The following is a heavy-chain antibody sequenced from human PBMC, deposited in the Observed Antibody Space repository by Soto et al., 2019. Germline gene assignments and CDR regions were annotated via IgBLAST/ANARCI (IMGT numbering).Heavy chain of an antibody. V-gene: IGHV4-39*07. Sequence: SETLSLTCTVSGGSISSSSYYWGWIRQPPGKGLEWIGSIYYSGSTYYNPSLKSRVTISVDTSKNQFSLKLSSATAADTAVYYCARDGSYSSGWFYYYGMDVWGQGTTVTVSS. D-gene: IGHD6-19*01. CDR1: GGSISSSSYY. J-gene: IGHJ6*02. CDR3: ARDGSYSSGWFYYYGMDV. CDR2: IYYSGST.